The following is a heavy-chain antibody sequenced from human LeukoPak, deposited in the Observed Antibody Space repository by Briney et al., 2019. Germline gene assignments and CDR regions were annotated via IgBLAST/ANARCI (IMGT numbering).Heavy chain of an antibody. CDR3: ARDNGYSSSWPNLFDY. CDR1: GYTLTELS. J-gene: IGHJ4*02. D-gene: IGHD6-13*01. V-gene: IGHV1-24*01. Sequence: GASVKVSCKVSGYTLTELSMHWVRQAPGKGLEWMGGFDPEDGETIYAQKFQGRVTMTEDTSTDTAYMELNSLRSDDTAVYYCARDNGYSSSWPNLFDYWGQGTLVTVSS. CDR2: FDPEDGET.